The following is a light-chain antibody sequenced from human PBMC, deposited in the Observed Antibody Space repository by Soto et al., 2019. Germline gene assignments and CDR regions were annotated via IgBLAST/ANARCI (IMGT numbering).Light chain of an antibody. CDR1: QSVSSN. CDR3: QQYGVSPRT. CDR2: GAS. J-gene: IGKJ1*01. Sequence: EIVMTQSPATLSVSPGERVTLSCRASQSVSSNLAWYQQKPGQAPRLLIYGASTRATGIPARLSGSGSGTEFTLTINRLEPEDFAVYYCQQYGVSPRTFGQGTTVDIK. V-gene: IGKV3-15*01.